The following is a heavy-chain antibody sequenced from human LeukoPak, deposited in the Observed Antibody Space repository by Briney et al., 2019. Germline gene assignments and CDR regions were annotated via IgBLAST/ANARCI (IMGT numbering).Heavy chain of an antibody. D-gene: IGHD1-26*01. J-gene: IGHJ4*02. CDR3: ARESPWELDLDY. Sequence: ASVTVSCKASGYTFTGYYMHWVRQAPGQGLEWMGIINPSGGSTSYAQKFQGRVTMTRDTSTSTVYMELSSLRSEDTAVYYCARESPWELDLDYWGQGTLVTVSS. CDR1: GYTFTGYY. CDR2: INPSGGST. V-gene: IGHV1-46*01.